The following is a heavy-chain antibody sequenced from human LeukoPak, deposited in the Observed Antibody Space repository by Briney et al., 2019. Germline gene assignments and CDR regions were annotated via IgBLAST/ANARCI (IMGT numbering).Heavy chain of an antibody. V-gene: IGHV3-21*01. D-gene: IGHD4-17*01. J-gene: IGHJ4*02. CDR2: ISSSSSYI. CDR1: GFTFSSYS. Sequence: GGSLRLSCAAPGFTFSSYSMNWVRQAPGKGLEWVSSISSSSSYINYADSVKGRFTISRDNAKNSLYLQMNSLRAEDTAVYYCARATDGDYVPYWGQGTLVTVSS. CDR3: ARATDGDYVPY.